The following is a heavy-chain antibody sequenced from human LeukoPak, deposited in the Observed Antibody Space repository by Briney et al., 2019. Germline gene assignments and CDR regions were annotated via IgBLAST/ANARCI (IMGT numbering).Heavy chain of an antibody. D-gene: IGHD3-10*01. V-gene: IGHV3-23*01. CDR2: ISGSGVST. J-gene: IGHJ6*03. Sequence: GGSLRLSCADSGFTFSRYAMTWVRQAPGKGLEWVSAISGSGVSTYYADSVKGRSSISRDNSKNTLYLQMNSLRDEDTAIYYCAKDVRGDYYGSGSPYPNYMDVWGKGTTVTVSS. CDR3: AKDVRGDYYGSGSPYPNYMDV. CDR1: GFTFSRYA.